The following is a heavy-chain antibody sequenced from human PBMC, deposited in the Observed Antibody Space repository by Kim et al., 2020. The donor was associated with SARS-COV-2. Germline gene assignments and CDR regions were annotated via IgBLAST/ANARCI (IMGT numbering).Heavy chain of an antibody. D-gene: IGHD6-13*01. CDR3: ARKHALSSSWLDDAFDI. CDR1: GYTFTGYY. Sequence: ASVKVSCKASGYTFTGYYMHWVRQAPGQGLEWMGRINPNSGGTNYAQKFQGRVTMTRDTSISTAYMELSRLRSDDTAVYYCARKHALSSSWLDDAFDIWGQGTMVTVSS. J-gene: IGHJ3*02. CDR2: INPNSGGT. V-gene: IGHV1-2*06.